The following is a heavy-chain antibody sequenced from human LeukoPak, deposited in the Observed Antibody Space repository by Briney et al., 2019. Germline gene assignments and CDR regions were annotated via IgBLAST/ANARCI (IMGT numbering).Heavy chain of an antibody. Sequence: PSETLSLTCTVSGGSISSSSYYWGWIRQPPGKGLEWIGRTHYSGSTYYNPSLKSRVTISVDTSKNQFSLKLSSVTAADTAVYYCASLPTYRDYLVDIWGQGTMVTVSS. J-gene: IGHJ3*02. CDR2: THYSGST. V-gene: IGHV4-39*01. CDR1: GGSISSSSYY. D-gene: IGHD4-17*01. CDR3: ASLPTYRDYLVDI.